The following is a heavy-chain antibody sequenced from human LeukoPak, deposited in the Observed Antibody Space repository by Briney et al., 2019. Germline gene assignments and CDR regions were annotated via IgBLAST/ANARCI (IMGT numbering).Heavy chain of an antibody. Sequence: SETLSLTCTGSGGAISGGAYCWSWLRQHPGKGLEWIGFICNSGSTYYNPSLKTRATISVDMSNSQFFLKLRSVTAADTAVYYCARDEAGARFGAYYMDVWGKGTTVTVSS. CDR3: ARDEAGARFGAYYMDV. D-gene: IGHD3-10*01. V-gene: IGHV4-31*03. CDR1: GGAISGGAYC. J-gene: IGHJ6*03. CDR2: ICNSGST.